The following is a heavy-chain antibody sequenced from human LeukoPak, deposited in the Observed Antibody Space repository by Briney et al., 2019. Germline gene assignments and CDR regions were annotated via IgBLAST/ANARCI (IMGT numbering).Heavy chain of an antibody. Sequence: GGSLRLSCAASGFTFSSYAMHWVRQAPGKGLEYVSAISSNGGSTYYANSVKGRFTISRDNSKNTLYLQMGSPRAEDMAVYYCARVALDIVVVVAATNYYYYMDVWGKGTTVTVSS. CDR2: ISSNGGST. J-gene: IGHJ6*03. CDR1: GFTFSSYA. D-gene: IGHD2-15*01. CDR3: ARVALDIVVVVAATNYYYYMDV. V-gene: IGHV3-64*01.